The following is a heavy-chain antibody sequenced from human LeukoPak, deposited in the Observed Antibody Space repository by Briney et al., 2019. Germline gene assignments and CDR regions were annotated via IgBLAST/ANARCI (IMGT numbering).Heavy chain of an antibody. Sequence: GGSLRLSCAASGFSFSGYYMAWIRQAPGKGLEWVSYISSSGSTIYYRDPVEGRFTMSWDNAKTSLFLQMNSLRVEDTAVYYCARKHAERAHDYWGQGTLVTVSS. CDR3: ARKHAERAHDY. CDR2: ISSSGSTI. CDR1: GFSFSGYY. V-gene: IGHV3-11*01. D-gene: IGHD5-24*01. J-gene: IGHJ4*02.